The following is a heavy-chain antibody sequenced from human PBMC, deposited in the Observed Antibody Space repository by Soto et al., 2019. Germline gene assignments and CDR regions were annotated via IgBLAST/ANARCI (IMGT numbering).Heavy chain of an antibody. J-gene: IGHJ5*02. D-gene: IGHD2-15*01. Sequence: QVQLVQSGAEVKKPGSSVKVSCKASGGTFSSYAISWVRQAPGQGLEWMGGIIPIFCTANYAQKFQGRVTITADESTRTADMELSSLRSEDTAVYYCARVVVGVAATHNWFDPWGQGTLVTVSS. CDR3: ARVVVGVAATHNWFDP. V-gene: IGHV1-69*01. CDR2: IIPIFCTA. CDR1: GGTFSSYA.